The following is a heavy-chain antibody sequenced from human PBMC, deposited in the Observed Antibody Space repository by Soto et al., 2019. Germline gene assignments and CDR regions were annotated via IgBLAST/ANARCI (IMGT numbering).Heavy chain of an antibody. CDR3: ATLPRLDGMDV. V-gene: IGHV4-38-2*01. CDR1: GYSISSGHS. Sequence: SETLSLTCAVFGYSISSGHSWGWIRQPPGKGLEWIGSIFHTGSTYYNPSLKSRVTLSVDTSKNQFSLKLSSVTAADTAVYFCATLPRLDGMDVWGQGTTVTVSS. CDR2: IFHTGST. D-gene: IGHD6-25*01. J-gene: IGHJ6*02.